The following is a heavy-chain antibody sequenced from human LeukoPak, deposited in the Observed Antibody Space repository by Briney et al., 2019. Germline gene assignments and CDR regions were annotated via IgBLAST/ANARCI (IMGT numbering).Heavy chain of an antibody. D-gene: IGHD1-26*01. CDR2: IYYRGSP. V-gene: IGHV4-61*01. Sequence: SETLSLTCTVSGGSVSSGSYYWSWIRQPPGKGLEWIGYIYYRGSPNYNPSLKSRVTISVDTSKNQFSLKLSSVTAADTAVYYCASEGAGYFDYWGQGTLVTVSS. CDR1: GGSVSSGSYY. CDR3: ASEGAGYFDY. J-gene: IGHJ4*02.